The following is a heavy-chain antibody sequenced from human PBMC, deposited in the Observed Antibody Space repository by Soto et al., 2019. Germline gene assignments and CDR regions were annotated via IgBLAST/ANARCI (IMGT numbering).Heavy chain of an antibody. J-gene: IGHJ5*02. V-gene: IGHV4-4*02. D-gene: IGHD3-3*01. CDR2: IYHNGST. CDR3: ARARGAIFGVVIRNWFDP. CDR1: GDSITSANW. Sequence: QVRLEESGPGLAKPSGTLSLTCAVSGDSITSANWWSWVRQSPRKGLEWLGEIYHNGSTNYNPSLKSRVAISVDKAKNQFSLKLTSVTAADTALYYCARARGAIFGVVIRNWFDPWGQGTLVTVSS.